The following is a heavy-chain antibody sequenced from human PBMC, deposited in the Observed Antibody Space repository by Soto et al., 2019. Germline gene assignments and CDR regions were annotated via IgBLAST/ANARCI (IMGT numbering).Heavy chain of an antibody. D-gene: IGHD3-10*01. CDR1: GGSISSGDYY. J-gene: IGHJ4*02. Sequence: SETLSLTCTVSGGSISSGDYYWSWIRQPPGKGLEWIGYIYYSGSTYYNPSLKSRVTISVDTSKNQFSLKLSSVTAADTAVYYCASEITMVRGVLYWGQGTLVTSPQ. CDR2: IYYSGST. V-gene: IGHV4-30-4*01. CDR3: ASEITMVRGVLY.